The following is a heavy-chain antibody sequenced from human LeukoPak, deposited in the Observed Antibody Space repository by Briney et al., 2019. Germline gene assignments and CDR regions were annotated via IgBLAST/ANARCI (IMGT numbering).Heavy chain of an antibody. CDR2: ISSNGGST. V-gene: IGHV3-64*01. Sequence: PGGSLRLSCAASGFTFSSYSMHWVRQAPGKGLEYVSAISSNGGSTYYANSVKGRFTISRDNSKNTLYLQMGSLRAEDMAVYYCAKSRSDYYDSSGYSGAFDICGQGTMVTVSS. J-gene: IGHJ3*02. CDR3: AKSRSDYYDSSGYSGAFDI. D-gene: IGHD3-22*01. CDR1: GFTFSSYS.